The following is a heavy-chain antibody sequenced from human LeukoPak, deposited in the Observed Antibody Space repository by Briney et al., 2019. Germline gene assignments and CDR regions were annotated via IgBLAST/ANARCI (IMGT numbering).Heavy chain of an antibody. Sequence: PGGSLRLSCAASGFTFSSYGMSWVSQAPGKGLEWGSAISGSGGSTYYADSVKGGFTISRESSKNTLYLQMNSLRAEDTAVYYCASVLRYFDWSDYFDYWGQGTLVTVSS. J-gene: IGHJ4*02. CDR3: ASVLRYFDWSDYFDY. CDR2: ISGSGGST. D-gene: IGHD3-9*01. CDR1: GFTFSSYG. V-gene: IGHV3-23*01.